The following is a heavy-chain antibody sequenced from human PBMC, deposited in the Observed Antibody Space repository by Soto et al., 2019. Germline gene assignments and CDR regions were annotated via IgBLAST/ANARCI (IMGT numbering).Heavy chain of an antibody. Sequence: QVQLVQSGAEVKKPGSSVKVSFKASGGTFSSYAISWVRQAPGQGLEWMGGIIPIFRTPDYAPKFQGRVTITADESTSTAYMELSSLRSEDTAVYYCARDKDRPRLGGNYYYIMDVWGQGTTVTVSS. V-gene: IGHV1-69*12. D-gene: IGHD5-12*01. CDR1: GGTFSSYA. J-gene: IGHJ6*02. CDR3: ARDKDRPRLGGNYYYIMDV. CDR2: IIPIFRTP.